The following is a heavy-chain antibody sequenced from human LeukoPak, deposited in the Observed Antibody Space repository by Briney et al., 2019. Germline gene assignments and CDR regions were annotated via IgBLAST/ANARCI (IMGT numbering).Heavy chain of an antibody. CDR3: ARAGGSSSSRGGYYYYYMDV. CDR2: INHSGST. J-gene: IGHJ6*03. D-gene: IGHD6-6*01. CDR1: GGSFSGYY. V-gene: IGHV4-34*01. Sequence: SETLSLTCAVYGGSFSGYYWSWIRQPPGKGLEWIGEINHSGSTNYNPSLKSRVTISVDTSKNQFSLKLSSVTAADTAVYYCARAGGSSSSRGGYYYYYMDVWGKGTTVTVSS.